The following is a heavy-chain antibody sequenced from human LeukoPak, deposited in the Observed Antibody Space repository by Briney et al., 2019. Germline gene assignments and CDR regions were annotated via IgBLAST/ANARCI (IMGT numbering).Heavy chain of an antibody. CDR3: ARAVVQLAREVPTHFDY. D-gene: IGHD6-6*01. J-gene: IGHJ4*02. V-gene: IGHV6-1*01. CDR2: TYYRSKWYN. Sequence: SQTLSLTCAISGDSVSSNSAAWNWIRQSPSRGLEWLGRTYYRSKWYNDYAVSVKSRITIDPDTSKNQFSLQLNSVTPEDTAVYYCARAVVQLAREVPTHFDYWGQGTLVTVSS. CDR1: GDSVSSNSAA.